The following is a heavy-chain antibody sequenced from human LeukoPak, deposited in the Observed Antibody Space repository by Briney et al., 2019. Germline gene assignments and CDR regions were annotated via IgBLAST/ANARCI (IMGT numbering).Heavy chain of an antibody. J-gene: IGHJ4*02. V-gene: IGHV3-21*01. CDR2: ISSSSSYI. CDR3: ARGGGYAWDY. CDR1: GFTFSSYS. Sequence: GGSLRLSCAASGFTFSSYSMNWVRQAPGKGLEWVSSISSSSSYIYYADSVKGRFTISRDNARNSLYLQMNSLRADDTAVYYCARGGGYAWDYWGQGTLVTVSS. D-gene: IGHD5-12*01.